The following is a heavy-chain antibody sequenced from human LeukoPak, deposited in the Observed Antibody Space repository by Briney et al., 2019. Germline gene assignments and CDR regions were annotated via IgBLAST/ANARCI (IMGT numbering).Heavy chain of an antibody. J-gene: IGHJ3*02. Sequence: SVKVSCKASGGTFSSFAVNWVRQAPGQGLEWMGRIIPILGVKNYTQKFQGRVTITADIVTSSAYMELSNLRPEDTAVYYCARAVVYCDDDCRQRDAFDIWGQGTLVTVSS. CDR3: ARAVVYCDDDCRQRDAFDI. D-gene: IGHD2-21*02. CDR2: IIPILGVK. V-gene: IGHV1-69*04. CDR1: GGTFSSFA.